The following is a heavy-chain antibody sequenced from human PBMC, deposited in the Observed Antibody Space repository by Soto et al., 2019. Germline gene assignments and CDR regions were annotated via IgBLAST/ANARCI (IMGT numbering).Heavy chain of an antibody. Sequence: EVQLVESGGGLVQPGGSLRLSCAASGFTFSSYSMNWVRQAPGKGLERVSYISSSSSTIYYADSVKGRFTISRDNAKNSLYLQMNSMREEDTAVYYCARDFGDIVVVPAADSEGYYYYYGMDVWGQGTTVTVSS. J-gene: IGHJ6*02. CDR1: GFTFSSYS. CDR3: ARDFGDIVVVPAADSEGYYYYYGMDV. CDR2: ISSSSSTI. D-gene: IGHD2-2*01. V-gene: IGHV3-48*02.